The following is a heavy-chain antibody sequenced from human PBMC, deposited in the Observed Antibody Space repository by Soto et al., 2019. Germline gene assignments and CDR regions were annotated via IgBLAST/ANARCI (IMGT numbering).Heavy chain of an antibody. D-gene: IGHD5-18*01. J-gene: IGHJ4*02. V-gene: IGHV3-53*01. CDR3: ARGYSYTQPVFDY. Sequence: PGGSLRLSCAASGFTVSNNYMTWVRQAPGKGLEWVSFIYSSGSTYYADSVKGRFTISRDNFKNTLYLQMNSLRVEDTAVYYCARGYSYTQPVFDYWGLGTLVTVSS. CDR1: GFTVSNNY. CDR2: IYSSGST.